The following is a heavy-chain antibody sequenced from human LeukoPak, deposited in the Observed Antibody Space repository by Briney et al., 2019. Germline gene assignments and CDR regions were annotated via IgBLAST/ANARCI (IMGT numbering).Heavy chain of an antibody. CDR2: IDSRSSTI. CDR3: ARDFHRRNYDSSGYYTAFDI. Sequence: GGSLRLSCATSGFSFSRYEMNWVRQAPGKGLEWVAYIDSRSSTIYYADSMKGRFTISRDNAKNSLYLQMNSLRAEDTAVYYCARDFHRRNYDSSGYYTAFDIWGQGTMVTVSS. D-gene: IGHD3-22*01. V-gene: IGHV3-48*03. CDR1: GFSFSRYE. J-gene: IGHJ3*02.